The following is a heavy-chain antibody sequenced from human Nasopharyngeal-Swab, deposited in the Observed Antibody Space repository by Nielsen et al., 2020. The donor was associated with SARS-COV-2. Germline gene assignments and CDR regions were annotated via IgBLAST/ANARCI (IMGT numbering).Heavy chain of an antibody. V-gene: IGHV3-7*01. D-gene: IGHD3-16*02. Sequence: GSLRLSCAASGFTFSSYWMSWVRQAPGKGLEWVANIKQDGSEKYYVDSVKGRFTISRDNAKNSLYLQMNSLRAEDTAVYYCARDQTADYVWGSYRYILDWGQGTLVTVSS. CDR3: ARDQTADYVWGSYRYILD. CDR2: IKQDGSEK. CDR1: GFTFSSYW. J-gene: IGHJ4*02.